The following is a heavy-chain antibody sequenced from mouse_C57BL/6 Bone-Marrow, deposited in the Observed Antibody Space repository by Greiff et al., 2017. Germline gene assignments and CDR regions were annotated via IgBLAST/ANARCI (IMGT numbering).Heavy chain of an antibody. V-gene: IGHV5-4*01. CDR1: GFTFSSYA. CDR2: ISDGGSYT. D-gene: IGHD3-3*01. Sequence: EVKLVESGGGLVKPGGSLKLSCAASGFTFSSYAMSWVRQTPEKRLEWVATISDGGSYTYYPDNVKGRFTISRDNAKNNRYLQMSHLKSEDTAMYYCAREGWGPRYWGQGTTLTVSS. CDR3: AREGWGPRY. J-gene: IGHJ2*01.